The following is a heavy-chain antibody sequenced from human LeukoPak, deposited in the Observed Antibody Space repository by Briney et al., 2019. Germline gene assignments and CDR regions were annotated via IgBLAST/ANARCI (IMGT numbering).Heavy chain of an antibody. J-gene: IGHJ4*02. CDR2: IYSGGRS. D-gene: IGHD6-19*01. V-gene: IGHV3-66*04. CDR3: ARLGYSSCSYRN. CDR1: GFNLSSNY. Sequence: GGSLRLSCAASGFNLSSNYMSWVRQAPGKGLMWVSVIYSGGRSNYAESVKGRFTISRDNSKNTLFLQLNNLRVEDTAVYYCARLGYSSCSYRNRGQGTLVTVSS.